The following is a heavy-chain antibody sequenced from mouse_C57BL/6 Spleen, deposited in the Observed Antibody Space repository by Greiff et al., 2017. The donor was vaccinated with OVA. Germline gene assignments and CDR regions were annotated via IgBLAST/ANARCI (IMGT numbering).Heavy chain of an antibody. J-gene: IGHJ4*01. V-gene: IGHV1-81*01. D-gene: IGHD1-1*01. CDR3: ARRIITTVVADYAMDY. CDR1: GYTFTSYG. CDR2: IYPRSGNT. Sequence: QVQLQQSGAELARPGASVKLSCKASGYTFTSYGISWVKQRTGQGLEWIGEIYPRSGNTYYNEKFKGKATLTADKSSSTAYMELRSLTSEDSAVYFCARRIITTVVADYAMDYWGQGTSVTVSS.